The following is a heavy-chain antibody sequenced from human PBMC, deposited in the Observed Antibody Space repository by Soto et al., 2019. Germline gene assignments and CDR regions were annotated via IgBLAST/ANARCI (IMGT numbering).Heavy chain of an antibody. CDR3: ARRGPGTYFTY. J-gene: IGHJ4*01. D-gene: IGHD6-13*01. Sequence: EVQLLDSGGGLVQPGGSLRLSCAASGFTFSSYAMNWVRQAPGKGLEWVSVISGSGDSTYYADSVTGRFTISRDNSKNTLYLQMNSLRPDDTAVYYYARRGPGTYFTYWGHGTLVTVSS. V-gene: IGHV3-23*01. CDR2: ISGSGDST. CDR1: GFTFSSYA.